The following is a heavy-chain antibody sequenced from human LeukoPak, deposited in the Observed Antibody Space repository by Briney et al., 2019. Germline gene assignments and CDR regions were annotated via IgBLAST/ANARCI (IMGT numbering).Heavy chain of an antibody. CDR3: ARYSSGWYNPIYYFDY. D-gene: IGHD6-19*01. CDR1: GYTFTSYG. V-gene: IGHV1-18*01. J-gene: IGHJ4*02. Sequence: ASVKVSCKASGYTFTSYGISWVRQAPGQGLEWMGWISAYNGNTNYAQKLQGRVTMTTDTSTSTAYMELRSLRSDDTAVYYCARYSSGWYNPIYYFDYWGQGTLSPSPQ. CDR2: ISAYNGNT.